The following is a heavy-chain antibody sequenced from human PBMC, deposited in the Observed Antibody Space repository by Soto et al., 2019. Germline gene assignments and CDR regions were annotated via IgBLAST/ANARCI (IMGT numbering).Heavy chain of an antibody. CDR1: GYTFTGYY. D-gene: IGHD3-3*01. Sequence: ASVKVSCKASGYTFTGYYMHCVRQAPGQGLEWMGWINPNSGGTNYAQKFQGWVTMTRDTSISTAYMELSRLRSDDTAVYYCAREIFGVVTDYYYGMDVWGQGTTVTVSS. V-gene: IGHV1-2*04. J-gene: IGHJ6*02. CDR2: INPNSGGT. CDR3: AREIFGVVTDYYYGMDV.